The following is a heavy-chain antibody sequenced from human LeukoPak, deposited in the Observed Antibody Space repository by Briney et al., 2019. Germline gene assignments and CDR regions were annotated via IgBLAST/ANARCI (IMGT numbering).Heavy chain of an antibody. J-gene: IGHJ4*02. CDR3: ARDTTSGRYGGFDY. V-gene: IGHV3-21*06. CDR2: ISSSANYI. D-gene: IGHD6-19*01. CDR1: GFTFSSYT. Sequence: PGGSLRLSCAASGFTFSSYTMNWVRQAPGKGLEWVSSISSSANYIYYADSVKGRFTISRDNAKNSVYLQMSSLTAEDTAVYYCARDTTSGRYGGFDYWGQGTLVTVSS.